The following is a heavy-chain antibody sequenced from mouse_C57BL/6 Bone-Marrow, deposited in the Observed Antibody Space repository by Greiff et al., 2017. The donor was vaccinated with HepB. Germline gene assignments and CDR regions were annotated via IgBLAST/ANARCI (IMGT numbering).Heavy chain of an antibody. Sequence: QVQLKESGAELVRPGASVTLSCKASGYTFTDYEMHWVKQTPVHGLEWIGAIDPETGGTAYNQKFKGKAILTADKSSSTAYMELRSLTSEDSAVYYCTRGTRWGQGTTLTVSS. V-gene: IGHV1-15*01. CDR1: GYTFTDYE. D-gene: IGHD3-3*01. CDR3: TRGTR. J-gene: IGHJ2*01. CDR2: IDPETGGT.